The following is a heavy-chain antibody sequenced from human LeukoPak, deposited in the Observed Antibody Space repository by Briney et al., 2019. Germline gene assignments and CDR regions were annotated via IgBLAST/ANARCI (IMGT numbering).Heavy chain of an antibody. CDR2: INPNSGGT. CDR3: ARASYSSSWFYDY. J-gene: IGHJ4*02. Sequence: ASVKVSCKASGYTFTGYYMHWVRQAPGQGLEWMGWINPNSGGTNYAQKFQGRVTMTRDTSISTAYMELSRLRSDDTAVYCCARASYSSSWFYDYWGQGTLVTVSS. D-gene: IGHD6-13*01. V-gene: IGHV1-2*02. CDR1: GYTFTGYY.